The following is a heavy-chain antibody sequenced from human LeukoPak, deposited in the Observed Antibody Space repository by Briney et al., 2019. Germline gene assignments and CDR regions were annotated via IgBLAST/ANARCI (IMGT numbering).Heavy chain of an antibody. D-gene: IGHD1-26*01. CDR2: IYYNGST. CDR3: ARGEWDLLFDY. Sequence: PSETLSLTCTVSGGSISSYYWSWIRQPPGKGLEWIGYIYYNGSTNYTPSLKSRVTISLDTSKNQFSLKLSSVTAADTAVYYCARGEWDLLFDYWGQGTLVTVSS. CDR1: GGSISSYY. V-gene: IGHV4-59*01. J-gene: IGHJ4*02.